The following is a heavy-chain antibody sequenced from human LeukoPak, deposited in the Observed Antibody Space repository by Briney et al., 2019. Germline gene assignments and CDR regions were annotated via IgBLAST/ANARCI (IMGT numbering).Heavy chain of an antibody. J-gene: IGHJ3*02. V-gene: IGHV3-13*04. CDR2: IGTTGDT. CDR3: ARTPPLGGGYRGQAFDI. D-gene: IGHD5-12*01. Sequence: GGSLRLSCAASGFTFSSYDMHWVRQTTGKGLEWVSAIGTTGDTYYPGSVKGGFTISRENAKNSLFLQMNSLRAGDTAMYYCARTPPLGGGYRGQAFDIWGQGTMVTVSS. CDR1: GFTFSSYD.